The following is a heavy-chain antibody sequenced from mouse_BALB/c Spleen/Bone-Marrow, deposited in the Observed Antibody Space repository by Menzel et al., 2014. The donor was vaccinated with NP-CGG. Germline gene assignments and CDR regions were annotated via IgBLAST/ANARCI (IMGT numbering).Heavy chain of an antibody. CDR1: GFNVKDTY. J-gene: IGHJ2*01. CDR2: IDPANGNT. CDR3: ASYVYGYYFDY. Sequence: VHVKQSGAELVKPGASVKLSCTASGFNVKDTYIHWVKQRPEQGLEWIGRIDPANGNTKYDPKFQGKATITADTSSNTAYLQLSSRTSEDTAVYYCASYVYGYYFDYWGQGTTLTVSS. D-gene: IGHD2-2*01. V-gene: IGHV14-3*02.